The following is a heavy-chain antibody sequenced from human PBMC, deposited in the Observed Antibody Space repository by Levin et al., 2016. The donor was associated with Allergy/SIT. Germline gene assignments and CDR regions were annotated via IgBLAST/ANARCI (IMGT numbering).Heavy chain of an antibody. CDR2: IYYSGST. D-gene: IGHD6-13*01. J-gene: IGHJ4*02. V-gene: IGHV4-39*01. Sequence: PGKGLEWIGSIYYSGSTYYNPSLKSRVTISVDTSKNQFSLKLSSVTAADTAVYYCARRYSSSWYEVGYFDYWGQGTLVTVSS. CDR3: ARRYSSSWYEVGYFDY.